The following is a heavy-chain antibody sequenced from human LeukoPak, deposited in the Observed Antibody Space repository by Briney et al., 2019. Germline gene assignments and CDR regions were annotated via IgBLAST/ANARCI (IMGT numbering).Heavy chain of an antibody. CDR2: IYTSGST. CDR1: GGSISSYY. CDR3: ARDRDSSGYYSMGYYYGMDV. V-gene: IGHV4-4*07. Sequence: ASETLSLTCTVSGGSISSYYWSWIRQPAGKGLKWIGRIYTSGSTNYNPSLKSRVTMSVDTSKNQFSLKLSSVTAADTAVYYCARDRDSSGYYSMGYYYGMDVWGQGTTVTVSS. J-gene: IGHJ6*02. D-gene: IGHD3-22*01.